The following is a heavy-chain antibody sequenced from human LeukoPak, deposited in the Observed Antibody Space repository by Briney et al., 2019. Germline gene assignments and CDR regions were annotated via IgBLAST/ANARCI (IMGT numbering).Heavy chain of an antibody. V-gene: IGHV3-33*01. CDR2: IWYDGSNK. CDR3: ARDRAPKNYYYYGMDV. J-gene: IGHJ6*02. CDR1: GFTFSSYG. Sequence: GGSLRLSCVASGFTFSSYGMHWVRQAPGKGLEWVAVIWYDGSNKYYADSVKGRFTISRDNSKNTLCLQMNSLRAEDTAVYYCARDRAPKNYYYYGMDVWGQGTTVTVSS.